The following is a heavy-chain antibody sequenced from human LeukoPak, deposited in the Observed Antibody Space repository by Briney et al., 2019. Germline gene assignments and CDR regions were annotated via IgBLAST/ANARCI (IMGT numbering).Heavy chain of an antibody. CDR2: INPSGGST. CDR1: GYTFTSYY. CDR3: ARGTTDDY. D-gene: IGHD1-1*01. V-gene: IGHV1-46*01. Sequence: ASVKVSCKASGYTFTSYYMHWVRQTPGQGLEWMGMINPSGGSTSYAQKFQGRVTITRDTSTSTVYMELSSLRSADTAVYYRARGTTDDYWGQGTPVTVSS. J-gene: IGHJ4*02.